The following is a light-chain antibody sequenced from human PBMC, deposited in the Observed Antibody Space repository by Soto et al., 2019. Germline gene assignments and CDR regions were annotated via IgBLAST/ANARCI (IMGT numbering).Light chain of an antibody. CDR2: DVT. CDR1: STDVGGNDY. V-gene: IGLV2-14*03. J-gene: IGLJ2*01. CDR3: YSHTDGTTGA. Sequence: QSALTQPASVSGSPGQSITISCTGTSTDVGGNDYVSWYQQHTGKAPKVIIYDVTHRPSGVSNRFSGSKSGNTASLTISGLQAEDEADYYCYSHTDGTTGAFGGGTQLTVL.